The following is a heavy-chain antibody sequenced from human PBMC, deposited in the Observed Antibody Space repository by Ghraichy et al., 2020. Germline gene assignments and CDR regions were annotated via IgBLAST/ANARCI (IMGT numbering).Heavy chain of an antibody. V-gene: IGHV3-30*02. CDR1: GFTFSSYG. J-gene: IGHJ6*02. CDR3: AKDVVIFYDILTGYGDYYYGMDV. Sequence: GGSLRLSCAASGFTFSSYGMHWVRQAPGKGLEWVAFIRYDGSNKYYADSVKGRFTISRDNSKNTLYLQMNSLRAEDTAVYYCAKDVVIFYDILTGYGDYYYGMDVWGQGTTVTVSS. CDR2: IRYDGSNK. D-gene: IGHD3-9*01.